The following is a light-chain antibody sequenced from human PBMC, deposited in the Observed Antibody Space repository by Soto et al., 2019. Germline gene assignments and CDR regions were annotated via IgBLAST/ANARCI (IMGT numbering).Light chain of an antibody. CDR2: EVS. Sequence: QSALTQPPSASGSPGQSVTISCTGTSSDVGGYNYVSWYQQHPGKAPKLMIYEVSKRPSGVPDRFSGSKSGNTVSLTVSGLQAEDEADYYCSSYTSSSTLLYVFGTGTKLTVL. CDR1: SSDVGGYNY. V-gene: IGLV2-8*01. CDR3: SSYTSSSTLLYV. J-gene: IGLJ1*01.